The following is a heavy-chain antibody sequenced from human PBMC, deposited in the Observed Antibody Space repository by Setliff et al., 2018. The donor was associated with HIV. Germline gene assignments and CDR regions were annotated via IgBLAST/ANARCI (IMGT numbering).Heavy chain of an antibody. J-gene: IGHJ6*03. CDR1: GYSFTSYG. CDR3: ARDGGYYHYMDV. Sequence: ASVKVSCKASGYSFTSYGISWVRQAPGQGLEWMGWMNPNSGNTGYAQKFQGRVTMTRNTSISTAYMELKSLRSDDTAVYYCARDGGYYHYMDVWGKGTTVTVSS. V-gene: IGHV1-8*02. D-gene: IGHD3-10*01. CDR2: MNPNSGNT.